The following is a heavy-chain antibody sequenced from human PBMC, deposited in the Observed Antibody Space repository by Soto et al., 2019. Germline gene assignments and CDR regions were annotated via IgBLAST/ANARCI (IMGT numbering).Heavy chain of an antibody. J-gene: IGHJ4*02. D-gene: IGHD4-17*01. CDR1: GGSISTTSYY. V-gene: IGHV4-39*01. Sequence: PSETLSLTCTVSGGSISTTSYYWGWIRQPPGKGLEWIGNIYYSGSTYYNPSLKSRVTISVDTSKNQFSLKLSSVTAADTAAYYCARHTGTVTTNFDYWGQGALVTVSS. CDR2: IYYSGST. CDR3: ARHTGTVTTNFDY.